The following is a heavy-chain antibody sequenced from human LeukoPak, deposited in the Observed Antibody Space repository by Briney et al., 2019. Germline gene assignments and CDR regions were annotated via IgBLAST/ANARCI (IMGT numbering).Heavy chain of an antibody. Sequence: SETLSLTCTVSGGSISSSSNYWGWIRQPPGKGLEWIGSISYSGSTYYNPSLKSRVTISVDTSKNQFSLKLSSVTAADTAVYYCAKDTYYYDSSGSPGGAFDIWGQGTMVTVSS. D-gene: IGHD3-22*01. J-gene: IGHJ3*02. CDR1: GGSISSSSNY. CDR2: ISYSGST. CDR3: AKDTYYYDSSGSPGGAFDI. V-gene: IGHV4-39*02.